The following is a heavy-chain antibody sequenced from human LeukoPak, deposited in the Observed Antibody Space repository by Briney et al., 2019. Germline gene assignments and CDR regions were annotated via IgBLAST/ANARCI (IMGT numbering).Heavy chain of an antibody. D-gene: IGHD5-12*01. Sequence: GGSLRLSCAASGFTFSNYSMNWVRQAPGKGLEWVSSIGTTGSYIFYADSVKGRFTISRDNAKNTLYLQMNSLRAEDTAVYYCAREGALGLPDYWGQGTLVTVSS. CDR1: GFTFSNYS. CDR3: AREGALGLPDY. J-gene: IGHJ4*02. CDR2: IGTTGSYI. V-gene: IGHV3-21*01.